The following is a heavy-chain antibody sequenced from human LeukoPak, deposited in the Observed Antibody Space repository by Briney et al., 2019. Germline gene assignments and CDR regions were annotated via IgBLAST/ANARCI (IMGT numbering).Heavy chain of an antibody. CDR1: GGSFSGYY. Sequence: PSETLSLTCAVYGGSFSGYYWSWIRQPPGKGLEWIGEINHSGSTNYNPSLKSRVTISVDTSKNQFSLKLSSVTAADTAVYYCARARLGYCGSTSCYHGNWFDPWGQGTLVTVSS. J-gene: IGHJ5*02. V-gene: IGHV4-34*01. CDR3: ARARLGYCGSTSCYHGNWFDP. CDR2: INHSGST. D-gene: IGHD2-2*01.